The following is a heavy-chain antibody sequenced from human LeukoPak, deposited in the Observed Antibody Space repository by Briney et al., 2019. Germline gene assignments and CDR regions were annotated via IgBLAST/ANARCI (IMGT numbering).Heavy chain of an antibody. D-gene: IGHD5/OR15-5a*01. CDR2: INFGGTT. V-gene: IGHV3-53*01. J-gene: IGHJ4*02. Sequence: GGSLRLSCAASGFTVSSNYMTWVRQAPGQGLEWVSVINFGGTTYYADSVKGRFTISRDNSKNTVYLQMNSLRVEDTAVYYCARGDGVYVYWGQGTLVTVSS. CDR3: ARGDGVYVY. CDR1: GFTVSSNY.